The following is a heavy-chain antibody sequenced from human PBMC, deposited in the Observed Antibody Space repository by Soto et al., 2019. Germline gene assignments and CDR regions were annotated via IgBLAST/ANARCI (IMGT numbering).Heavy chain of an antibody. V-gene: IGHV2-70*11. Sequence: SGPTLVNPTQTLTLTCTFSGFSLSTSGMGGSWIRQPPGKALEWLARIDWDDDKYYSTSLKTRLAISKDTSKNQVVLTMTNMDPVDTATYYCALSQTPTNTAMFFDYWGQGTLVTVSS. J-gene: IGHJ4*02. D-gene: IGHD5-18*01. CDR2: IDWDDDK. CDR3: ALSQTPTNTAMFFDY. CDR1: GFSLSTSGMG.